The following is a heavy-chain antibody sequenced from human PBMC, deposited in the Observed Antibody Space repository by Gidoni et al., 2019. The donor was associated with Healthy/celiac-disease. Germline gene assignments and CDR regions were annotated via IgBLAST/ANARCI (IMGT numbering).Heavy chain of an antibody. D-gene: IGHD5-18*01. CDR3: ATPRLMNTAMNRGDAFDI. J-gene: IGHJ3*02. V-gene: IGHV3-11*01. Sequence: QVQLVESGGGLVKPGGSLRLSCAASGFTFSDYYMSWIRQAPGKGLEWVSYISSSGSTIYYADSVKGRFTISRDNAKNSLYLQMNSLRAEDTAVYYCATPRLMNTAMNRGDAFDIWGQGTMVTVSS. CDR2: ISSSGSTI. CDR1: GFTFSDYY.